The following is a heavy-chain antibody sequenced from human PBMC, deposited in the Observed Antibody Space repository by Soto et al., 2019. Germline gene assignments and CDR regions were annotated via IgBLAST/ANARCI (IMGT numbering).Heavy chain of an antibody. Sequence: GGSLRLSCAASGFTFSSYAMHWVRQAPGKGLEWVAVISYDGSNKYYADSVKGRFTISRDNSKNTLYPQMNSLRAEDTAVYYCARDGPGIAAAGQTYYYYYGMDVWGQGTTVTSP. CDR2: ISYDGSNK. CDR3: ARDGPGIAAAGQTYYYYYGMDV. J-gene: IGHJ6*02. D-gene: IGHD6-13*01. CDR1: GFTFSSYA. V-gene: IGHV3-30-3*01.